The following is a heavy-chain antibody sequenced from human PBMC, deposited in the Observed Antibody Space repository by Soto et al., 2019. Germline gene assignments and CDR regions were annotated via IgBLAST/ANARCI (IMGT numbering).Heavy chain of an antibody. CDR3: ARGAAAGTIYYYGLDV. CDR1: GYDVTTYG. CDR2: ISAHNGNT. Sequence: RVSFRGAGYDVTTYGITWFLQAPRKGLEWMAWISAHNGNTDYAQKLQGRVTMTTDTSKSTAYMELRSLRSDDTAVYYCARGAAAGTIYYYGLDVWGQGTTVTVYS. J-gene: IGHJ6*02. V-gene: IGHV1-18*01. D-gene: IGHD6-13*01.